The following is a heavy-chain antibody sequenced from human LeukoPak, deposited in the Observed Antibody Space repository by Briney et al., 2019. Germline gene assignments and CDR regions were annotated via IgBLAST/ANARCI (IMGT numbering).Heavy chain of an antibody. CDR1: GFAFSNYW. CDR2: IKPDGTEK. D-gene: IGHD1-1*01. J-gene: IGHJ4*02. CDR3: ARTPLTQLEPDYFDS. V-gene: IGHV3-7*01. Sequence: GAPRLSCAASGFAFSNYWMTWVRQAPGKGLQWVANIKPDGTEKNYVDSVKGRFTISRDNAKNSVYLQLNSLRVDDTALYYCARTPLTQLEPDYFDSWGQGTLVSVSS.